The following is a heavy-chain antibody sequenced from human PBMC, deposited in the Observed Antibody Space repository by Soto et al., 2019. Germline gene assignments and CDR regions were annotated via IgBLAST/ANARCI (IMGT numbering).Heavy chain of an antibody. CDR3: ARVSGWYFLDY. J-gene: IGHJ4*02. D-gene: IGHD6-19*01. CDR2: INAGNGNT. CDR1: GYTFTSYA. V-gene: IGHV1-3*05. Sequence: QVQLVQSGAEEKKPGASVKVSCKASGYTFTSYAMHWVRQAPGQRLEWMGWINAGNGNTKYSQKFQGRVTISRDTSASTVYMELSSLRSEDTAVYYCARVSGWYFLDYWGQGTLVTVSS.